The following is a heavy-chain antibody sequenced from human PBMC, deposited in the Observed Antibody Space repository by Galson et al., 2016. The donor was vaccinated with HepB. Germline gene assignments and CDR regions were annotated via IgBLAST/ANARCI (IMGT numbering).Heavy chain of an antibody. Sequence: HWVRQAPGKGLEWVAIIWYDGSIKFYADSVKGRFTISRDNSKNTLYLQMNRLRAEDTAVYYCARDRAGAHRLVKYYYYMDVWGKGTTVTVSS. CDR2: IWYDGSIK. J-gene: IGHJ6*03. V-gene: IGHV3-33*01. D-gene: IGHD6-6*01. CDR3: ARDRAGAHRLVKYYYYMDV.